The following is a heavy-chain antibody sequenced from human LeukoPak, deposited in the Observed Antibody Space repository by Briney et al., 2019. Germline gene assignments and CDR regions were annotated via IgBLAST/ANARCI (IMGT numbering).Heavy chain of an antibody. CDR1: GFTFSSYG. CDR3: AKLEQLARQAPFDY. V-gene: IGHV3-30*02. Sequence: GGSLRLSCAASGFTFSSYGMHWVRQAPGKGLEWVAFIRYDGSNKYYADSVKGRFTISRDNSKNTLYLQMNSLRAEDTAVYYCAKLEQLARQAPFDYWGQGTLVTVSS. J-gene: IGHJ4*02. CDR2: IRYDGSNK. D-gene: IGHD6-6*01.